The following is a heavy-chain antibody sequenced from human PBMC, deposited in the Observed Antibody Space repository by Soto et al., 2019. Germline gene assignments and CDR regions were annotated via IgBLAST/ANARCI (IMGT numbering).Heavy chain of an antibody. CDR1: GFTFSSYW. Sequence: PGGSLRLSYAASGFTFSSYWLSWVRQAPGKGLEWVANIKQDGSEKYYVDSVKGRFTISRDNAKNSLYLQMNSLRAEDTAVYYCARGAGYCSGGSCYPYYYGMDVWGQGTTVTVS. D-gene: IGHD2-15*01. V-gene: IGHV3-7*05. J-gene: IGHJ6*02. CDR3: ARGAGYCSGGSCYPYYYGMDV. CDR2: IKQDGSEK.